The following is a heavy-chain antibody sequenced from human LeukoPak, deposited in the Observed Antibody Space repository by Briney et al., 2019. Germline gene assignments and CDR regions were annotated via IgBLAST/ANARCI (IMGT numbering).Heavy chain of an antibody. V-gene: IGHV3-7*01. CDR3: ARGVDSAIDW. Sequence: GGSLRLSCAASGFTFSSYWMNWVRQAPGKGLEWVANINGDGRDKYYVGSVRGRLTISRDNAHNALYLQKNSLRGDDTALYYCARGVDSAIDWWGQGTLVTVSS. D-gene: IGHD3-9*01. CDR2: INGDGRDK. CDR1: GFTFSSYW. J-gene: IGHJ4*02.